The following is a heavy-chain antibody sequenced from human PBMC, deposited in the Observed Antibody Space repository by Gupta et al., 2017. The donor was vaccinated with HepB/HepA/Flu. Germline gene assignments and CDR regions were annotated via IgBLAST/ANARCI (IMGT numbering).Heavy chain of an antibody. CDR2: ISYDGSNK. J-gene: IGHJ2*01. CDR1: GFTFSSYG. Sequence: QVQLVESGGGVVQPGRSLRLSCAASGFTFSSYGMHWVRQAPGKGLEWVAVISYDGSNKYYADSVKGRFTISRDNSKNTLYLQMNSLRAEDTAVYYCAKEGPLAARPDWYFDLWGRGTLVTVSS. D-gene: IGHD6-6*01. V-gene: IGHV3-30*18. CDR3: AKEGPLAARPDWYFDL.